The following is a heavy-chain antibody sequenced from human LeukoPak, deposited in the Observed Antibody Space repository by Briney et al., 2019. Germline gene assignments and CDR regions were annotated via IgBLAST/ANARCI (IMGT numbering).Heavy chain of an antibody. CDR2: ISGSGGST. D-gene: IGHD2-15*01. CDR1: GFTFSSYA. V-gene: IGHV3-23*01. CDR3: ARALYCSGGSCYSTYYYYYYGMDV. Sequence: PGGSLRLSCAASGFTFSSYAMSWVRQAPGKGLEWVSAISGSGGSTYYADSVKGRFTISRDNSKNTLYLQMNSLRAEDTAVYYCARALYCSGGSCYSTYYYYYYGMDVWGQGTTVTVSS. J-gene: IGHJ6*02.